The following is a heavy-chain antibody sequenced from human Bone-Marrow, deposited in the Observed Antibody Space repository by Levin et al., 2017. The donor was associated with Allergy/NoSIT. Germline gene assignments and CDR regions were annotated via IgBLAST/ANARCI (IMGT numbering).Heavy chain of an antibody. CDR2: ISGGSSAL. V-gene: IGHV3-48*02. J-gene: IGHJ4*02. CDR3: VRDNGAPDY. Sequence: PGESLKISCVASGYTFSDYAINWVRQAPGKGLEWLSYISGGSSALYYADSVKGRFTVSRDEARNSLSLQMDSLKDEDSAMYYCVRDNGAPDYWGQGTLVTVSS. CDR1: GYTFSDYA. D-gene: IGHD2-8*01.